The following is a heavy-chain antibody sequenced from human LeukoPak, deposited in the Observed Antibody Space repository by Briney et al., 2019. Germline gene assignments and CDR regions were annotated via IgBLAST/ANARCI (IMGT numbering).Heavy chain of an antibody. CDR1: GFTFSSYG. Sequence: PGRSLRLSCAASGFTFSSYGMHGVRRAPGKGLEWVVVISYDGSNKYYADSVKGRFTISRDNSKNTLYLQMNSLRAEDTAVYYCAREALGGWFDPWGQGTLVTVSS. J-gene: IGHJ5*02. D-gene: IGHD3-10*01. CDR3: AREALGGWFDP. V-gene: IGHV3-30*03. CDR2: ISYDGSNK.